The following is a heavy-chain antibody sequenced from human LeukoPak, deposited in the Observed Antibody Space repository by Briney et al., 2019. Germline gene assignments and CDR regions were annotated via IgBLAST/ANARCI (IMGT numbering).Heavy chain of an antibody. D-gene: IGHD3/OR15-3a*01. Sequence: PGGSLRLPCAASGFTFSSYAMHWVRQAPGKGLEWVAVISYDGSNKYYADSVKGRFTISRDNSKNMLYLQMNSLRAEDTAVYYCARVATLPGTGGRAEEHSDYWGQGTLVTASS. V-gene: IGHV3-30-3*01. CDR3: ARVATLPGTGGRAEEHSDY. J-gene: IGHJ4*02. CDR1: GFTFSSYA. CDR2: ISYDGSNK.